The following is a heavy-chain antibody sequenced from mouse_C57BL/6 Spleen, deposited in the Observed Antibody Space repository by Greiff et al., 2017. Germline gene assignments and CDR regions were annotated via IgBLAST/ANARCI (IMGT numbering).Heavy chain of an antibody. CDR2: INPNNGGT. CDR1: GYTFTDYN. D-gene: IGHD2-10*02. V-gene: IGHV1-18*01. CDR3: AVWYYAMDY. J-gene: IGHJ4*01. Sequence: EVQLQQSGPELVKPGASVKIPSKASGYTFTDYNMDWVKQSHGKSLEWIGDINPNNGGTIYNQKFKGKATLTVDKSSSTAYMELRSLTSEATAVYYCAVWYYAMDYWGQGTSVTVSS.